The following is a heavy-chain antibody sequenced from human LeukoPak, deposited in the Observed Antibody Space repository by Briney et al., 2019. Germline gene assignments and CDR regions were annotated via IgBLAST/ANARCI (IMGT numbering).Heavy chain of an antibody. CDR2: ISAYNGNT. J-gene: IGHJ4*02. Sequence: ASVKVSCKASGYTFTSYGISWVRQAPGQGLEWMGWISAYNGNTNYAQKLQGRVTMTTDTSTSTAYMELRSLRSDDTAVYYCASDRSYYYDSSGYLDYWGQGTLVTVSS. CDR1: GYTFTSYG. V-gene: IGHV1-18*01. D-gene: IGHD3-22*01. CDR3: ASDRSYYYDSSGYLDY.